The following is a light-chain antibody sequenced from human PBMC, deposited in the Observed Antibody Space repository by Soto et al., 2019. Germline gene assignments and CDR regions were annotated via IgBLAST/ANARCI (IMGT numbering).Light chain of an antibody. CDR1: SSDIGAYGY. Sequence: SDLTRPASLSGSPGQSITISCPGTSSDIGAYGYVSWFQQHPGKAPKLMISEVVQRPSGVPDRFSGSKSGNTASLTVSGLQAADEADYFCKSYAGSNTYVFGSGTKV. V-gene: IGLV2-8*01. J-gene: IGLJ1*01. CDR3: KSYAGSNTYV. CDR2: EVV.